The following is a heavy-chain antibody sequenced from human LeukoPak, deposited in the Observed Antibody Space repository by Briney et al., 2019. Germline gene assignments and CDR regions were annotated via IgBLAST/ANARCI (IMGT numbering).Heavy chain of an antibody. Sequence: SETLSLTCTVSGGSISSSSYYWGWIRQPPGKGLEWIGSIYYSGSTYYNPSLKSRVTISVDTSKNQFSLKLSSVTAADTAVYYCASGSSGGLYYYYYYYMDVWGKGTTVTVSS. V-gene: IGHV4-39*07. CDR1: GGSISSSSYY. D-gene: IGHD6-6*01. CDR2: IYYSGST. J-gene: IGHJ6*03. CDR3: ASGSSGGLYYYYYYYMDV.